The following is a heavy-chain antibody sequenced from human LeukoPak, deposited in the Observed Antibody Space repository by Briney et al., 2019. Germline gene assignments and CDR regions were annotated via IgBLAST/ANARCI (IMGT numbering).Heavy chain of an antibody. CDR3: ARGPGSSGGAYVGDY. CDR2: IDGGGSSI. J-gene: IGHJ4*01. D-gene: IGHD3-22*01. CDR1: GFTFSYHW. V-gene: IGHV3-74*01. Sequence: GGSLRLSCAASGFTFSYHWMHWIRQVPGKGPVWVSRIDGGGSSISYADSVKGRFSISRDNGKSNLYLHMNSLRVEDTGVYYCARGPGSSGGAYVGDYWGHGSLVTVSS.